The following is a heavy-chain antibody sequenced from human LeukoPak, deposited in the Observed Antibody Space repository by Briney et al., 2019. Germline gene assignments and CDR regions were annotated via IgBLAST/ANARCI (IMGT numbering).Heavy chain of an antibody. CDR2: INTNTGNP. Sequence: GASVKVSCKASGYTFTGYYMHWVRQAPGQGLEWMGWINTNTGNPTYAQGFTGRFVFSLDTSVSTAYLQISSLKAEDTAVYYCAKSTVTDAFDIWGQGTMVTVSS. J-gene: IGHJ3*02. CDR3: AKSTVTDAFDI. CDR1: GYTFTGYY. D-gene: IGHD4-17*01. V-gene: IGHV7-4-1*02.